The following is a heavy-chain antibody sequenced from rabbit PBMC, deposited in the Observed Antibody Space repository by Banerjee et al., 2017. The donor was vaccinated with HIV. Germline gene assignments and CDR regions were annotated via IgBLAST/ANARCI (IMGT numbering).Heavy chain of an antibody. J-gene: IGHJ4*01. CDR3: ARKYAGYAGYGYATFNL. CDR2: IYAGSSGST. CDR1: GFSFSSSYY. Sequence: QSLEESGGDLVKPGASLTLTCTASGFSFSSSYYMCWVRQAPGKGLEWIACIYAGSSGSTYYASWAKGRFTISKTSSTTVTLQMTSLTAADTATYFCARKYAGYAGYGYATFNLWGPGTLVTVS. V-gene: IGHV1S40*01. D-gene: IGHD6-1*01.